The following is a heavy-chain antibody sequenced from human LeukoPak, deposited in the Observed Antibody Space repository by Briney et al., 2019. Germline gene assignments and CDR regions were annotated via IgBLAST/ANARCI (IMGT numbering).Heavy chain of an antibody. D-gene: IGHD7-27*01. CDR2: ISGSGGST. Sequence: GGTLRLSCAASGFTFSSYGMSWVRQAPGKGLEWVSAISGSGGSTYYADSVKGRFTISRDNSKNTLYLQTNSPRAEDTAAYYCAKDGNWARFENWGQGTLVTVFS. J-gene: IGHJ4*02. CDR1: GFTFSSYG. V-gene: IGHV3-23*01. CDR3: AKDGNWARFEN.